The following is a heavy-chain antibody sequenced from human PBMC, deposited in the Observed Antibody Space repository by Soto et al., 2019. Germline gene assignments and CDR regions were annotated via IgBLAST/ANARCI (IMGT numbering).Heavy chain of an antibody. D-gene: IGHD2-15*01. V-gene: IGHV4-59*08. Sequence: SETLSLTCTVSGGSISSYYWSWIRQPPGKGLEWIGYIYYSGSTNYNPSLKSRVTISVDTSKNHFSLKLSSVTAADTAVYYCARHSLGVVAANPYFDYWGQGTLVTVSS. J-gene: IGHJ4*02. CDR2: IYYSGST. CDR3: ARHSLGVVAANPYFDY. CDR1: GGSISSYY.